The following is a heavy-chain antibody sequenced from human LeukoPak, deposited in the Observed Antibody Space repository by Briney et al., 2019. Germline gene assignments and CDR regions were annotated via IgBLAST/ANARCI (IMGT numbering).Heavy chain of an antibody. CDR3: TRLKPHIAARPTYYYYYYMDV. Sequence: SETLSLTCTVSGGSISSSSYYWGWLRQPPGKGLEWIGSIYYSGSTYYNPSLKSRVTISVDTSKNQFSLKLSSVTAADTAVYYCTRLKPHIAARPTYYYYYYMDVWGKGTTVTVSS. CDR2: IYYSGST. CDR1: GGSISSSSYY. V-gene: IGHV4-39*07. J-gene: IGHJ6*03. D-gene: IGHD6-6*01.